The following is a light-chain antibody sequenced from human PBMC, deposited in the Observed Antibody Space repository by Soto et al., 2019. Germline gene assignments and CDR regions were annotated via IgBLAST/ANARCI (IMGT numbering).Light chain of an antibody. Sequence: DIQMTQSPSSLSASVGDRVTISCRASQKIVNFLNWYQQKPGKAPKILIAAASSLQSGVPPRFSGSGSGTDFILTISGLQPEDFATYYCQQSSRAPALTFGGGTKVEIK. CDR2: AAS. CDR3: QQSSRAPALT. CDR1: QKIVNF. J-gene: IGKJ4*01. V-gene: IGKV1-39*01.